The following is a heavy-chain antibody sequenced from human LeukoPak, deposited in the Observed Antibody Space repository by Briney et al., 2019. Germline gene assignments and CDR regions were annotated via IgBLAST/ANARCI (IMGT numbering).Heavy chain of an antibody. J-gene: IGHJ4*02. V-gene: IGHV4-34*01. CDR1: GGFFSDYY. D-gene: IGHD2-21*01. CDR3: VASSLLPPSY. CDR2: INHSGDT. Sequence: SETLSLTCAVYGGFFSDYYWSWIRQAPGKGLEWIGEINHSGDTNYNPSLKSRVTISADTSKNQFSLNLTSVTAADTSVYFCVASSLLPPSYWGQGTLVTVSS.